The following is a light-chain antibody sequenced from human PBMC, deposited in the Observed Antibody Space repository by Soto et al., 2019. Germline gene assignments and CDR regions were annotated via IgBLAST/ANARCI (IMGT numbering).Light chain of an antibody. V-gene: IGKV3-20*01. J-gene: IGKJ1*01. CDR3: QQYGSSGT. Sequence: EIVLTQSPGTLSLSPGERATVSCRTSQTLSSSFLAWYQQTPGQATRLLIYDTSTRAIDIPDRFSGSGSGTDFTLTISRLEPQDFAVYYCQQYGSSGTFGQGTKVDI. CDR1: QTLSSSF. CDR2: DTS.